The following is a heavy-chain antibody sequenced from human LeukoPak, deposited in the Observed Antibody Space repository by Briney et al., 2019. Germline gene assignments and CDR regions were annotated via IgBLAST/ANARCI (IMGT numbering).Heavy chain of an antibody. Sequence: PGGSLRLSCAASGFIFSSYGMHWVRQAPGKGLEWVAFIRYDGTNKYYVDSVEGRFTISRDNAKNTLYLQMNSLRAEDTAVYYCANGLLAVAGTGGVEGVSWGQGTLVTVSS. D-gene: IGHD6-19*01. CDR3: ANGLLAVAGTGGVEGVS. V-gene: IGHV3-30*02. J-gene: IGHJ5*02. CDR1: GFIFSSYG. CDR2: IRYDGTNK.